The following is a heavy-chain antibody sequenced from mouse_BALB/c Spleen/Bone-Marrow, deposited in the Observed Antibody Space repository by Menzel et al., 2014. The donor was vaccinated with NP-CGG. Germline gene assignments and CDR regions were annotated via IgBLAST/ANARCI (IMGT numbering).Heavy chain of an antibody. V-gene: IGHV1-76*01. J-gene: IGHJ3*01. CDR1: GYTFTDYY. Sequence: QVQLQQSGAELARPGASVKLSCKASGYTFTDYYINWVKQRTGQGLEWIVFIYPGSGNAYYNEKCKGEATLTADKSSSXAYMQLSSLTSEDSAVYFCTRSGVRTFAYWGQVLWSLS. CDR2: IYPGSGNA. D-gene: IGHD2-14*01. CDR3: TRSGVRTFAY.